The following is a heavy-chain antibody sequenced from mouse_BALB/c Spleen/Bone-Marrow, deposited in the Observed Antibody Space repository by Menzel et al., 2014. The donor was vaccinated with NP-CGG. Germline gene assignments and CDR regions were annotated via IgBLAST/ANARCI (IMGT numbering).Heavy chain of an antibody. Sequence: QVQLQQSGPGLVSPSQRLSITCTVSGFSLTSYGIHWVRQPPGKGLEWLGVIWAGGSTNYNSALMSRLSISKDNSKSXVFLKMNSLQTDDTAMYYCARDPVYDNYDAMDYWGQGTSVTVSS. CDR1: GFSLTSYG. CDR2: IWAGGST. J-gene: IGHJ4*01. V-gene: IGHV2-9*02. CDR3: ARDPVYDNYDAMDY. D-gene: IGHD2-1*01.